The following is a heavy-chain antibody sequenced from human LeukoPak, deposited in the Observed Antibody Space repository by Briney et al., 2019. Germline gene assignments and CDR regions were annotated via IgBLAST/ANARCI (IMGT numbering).Heavy chain of an antibody. J-gene: IGHJ3*02. CDR3: AKDLESTGYSSSWYAGAFDI. CDR2: ISSSSSYI. Sequence: PGGSLRLSCAASGFTFSSYSMNWVRQAPGKGLEWVSSISSSSSYIYYADSVKGRFTISRDNAKNSLYLQMNSLRAEDTALYYCAKDLESTGYSSSWYAGAFDIWGQGTMVTVSS. V-gene: IGHV3-21*04. D-gene: IGHD6-13*01. CDR1: GFTFSSYS.